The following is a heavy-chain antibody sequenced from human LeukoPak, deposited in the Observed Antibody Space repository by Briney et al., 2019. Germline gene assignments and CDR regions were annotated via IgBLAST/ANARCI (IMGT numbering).Heavy chain of an antibody. CDR2: IRGNGEP. CDR1: GLSFSTFA. CDR3: ARASWVSSTDAVR. V-gene: IGHV3-23*01. D-gene: IGHD3-16*01. Sequence: GGSLRLSCAASGLSFSTFAMSWVRQGPARGLEWVSSIRGNGEPFYADYVKGRLPLSSDSSRNTVYLQLNNLRVEDTAIYYCARASWVSSTDAVRWGQGTLVTVSS. J-gene: IGHJ4*02.